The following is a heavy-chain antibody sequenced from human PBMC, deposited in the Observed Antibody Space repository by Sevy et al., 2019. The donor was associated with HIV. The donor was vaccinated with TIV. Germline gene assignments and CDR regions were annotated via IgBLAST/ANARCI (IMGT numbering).Heavy chain of an antibody. Sequence: GGSLRLSCSGSGFTFSNSAMNWVRQTPGKGLKYVSAISSDGVSTYYADSVRGRFTISRDNSKNTLYLQMSSLKVEDTAVYYCVRDSDYNFWSGDYGMDVWGQGTTVTVSS. D-gene: IGHD3-3*01. V-gene: IGHV3-64D*06. CDR2: ISSDGVST. J-gene: IGHJ6*02. CDR3: VRDSDYNFWSGDYGMDV. CDR1: GFTFSNSA.